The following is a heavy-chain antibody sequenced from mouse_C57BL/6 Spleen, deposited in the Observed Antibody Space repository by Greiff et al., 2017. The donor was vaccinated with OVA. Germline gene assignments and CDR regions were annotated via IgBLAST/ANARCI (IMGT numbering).Heavy chain of an antibody. V-gene: IGHV5-4*01. Sequence: EVKLVESGGGLVKPGGSLKLSCAASGFTFSSYAMSWVRQTPEKRLEWVATISDGGSYTYYPDNVKGRFTFSRDNAKNNLYLQMSHLKSEDTAMYYCARERYGSSFAWFAYWGQGTLVTVSA. CDR1: GFTFSSYA. J-gene: IGHJ3*01. D-gene: IGHD1-1*01. CDR3: ARERYGSSFAWFAY. CDR2: ISDGGSYT.